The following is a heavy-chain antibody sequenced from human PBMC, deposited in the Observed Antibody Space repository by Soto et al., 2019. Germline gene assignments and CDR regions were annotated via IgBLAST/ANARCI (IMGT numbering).Heavy chain of an antibody. J-gene: IGHJ6*03. Sequence: EVQLVESGGGLVKPGGSLRLSCAASGFTFSSYSMNWVRQAPGKGLEWVSSISSSSSYIYYADSVKGRFTISRDNAKNSLYLQMNSLRAEDTAVYYCARTERPDYYYYMDVWGKGTTVTVSS. CDR2: ISSSSSYI. CDR3: ARTERPDYYYYMDV. CDR1: GFTFSSYS. V-gene: IGHV3-21*01. D-gene: IGHD2-8*02.